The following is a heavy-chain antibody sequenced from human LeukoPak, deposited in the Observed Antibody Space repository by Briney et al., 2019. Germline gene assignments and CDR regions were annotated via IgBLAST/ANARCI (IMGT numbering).Heavy chain of an antibody. Sequence: GGSLRLSCAASGFTFDDYAMHWVRQAPGKGLEWVSGISWNSGSIGYADSVKGRFTISRDNAKNPLYLQMNSLRAEDTALYYCAKDRQYYYGSGSLSYWGQGTLVTVSS. D-gene: IGHD3-10*01. CDR2: ISWNSGSI. CDR3: AKDRQYYYGSGSLSY. J-gene: IGHJ4*02. V-gene: IGHV3-9*01. CDR1: GFTFDDYA.